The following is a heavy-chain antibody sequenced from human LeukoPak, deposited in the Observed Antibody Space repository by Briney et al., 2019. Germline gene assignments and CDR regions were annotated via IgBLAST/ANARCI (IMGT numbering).Heavy chain of an antibody. CDR1: GFTFDDYA. D-gene: IGHD2-2*01. V-gene: IGHV3-9*01. J-gene: IGHJ4*02. CDR2: ISWNSGSI. Sequence: PGRSLRLSCAASGFTFDDYAMHWVRQAPGKGLEWVSGISWNSGSIGYADSVKGRFTISRDNSKNTLYLQMNSLRAEDTAVYYCAKDRGYCSSTSCYLDLDYWGRGTLVTVSS. CDR3: AKDRGYCSSTSCYLDLDY.